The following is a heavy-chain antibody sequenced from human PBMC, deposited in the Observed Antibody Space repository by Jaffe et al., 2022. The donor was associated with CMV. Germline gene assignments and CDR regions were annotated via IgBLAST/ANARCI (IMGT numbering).Heavy chain of an antibody. D-gene: IGHD2-15*01. J-gene: IGHJ5*02. CDR2: IYYSGST. CDR3: ASSGYCSGGSCYSPQKEFDP. V-gene: IGHV4-39*01. CDR1: GGSISSSSYY. Sequence: QLQLQESGPGLVKPSETLSLTCTVSGGSISSSSYYWGWIRQPPGKGLEWIGSIYYSGSTYYNPSLKSRVTISVDTSKNQFSLKLSSVTAADTAVYYCASSGYCSGGSCYSPQKEFDPWGQGTLVTVSS.